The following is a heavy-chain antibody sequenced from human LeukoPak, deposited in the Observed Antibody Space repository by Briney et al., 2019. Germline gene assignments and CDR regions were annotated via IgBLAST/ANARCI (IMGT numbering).Heavy chain of an antibody. CDR1: GFTFSSYA. CDR2: ISGSGGST. V-gene: IGHV3-23*01. Sequence: GGSLRLSCAASGFTFSSYAMRWVRQAPGKGLEWVSAISGSGGSTYYGDSVKGRFTISRGNSKNTLYLQMNSLRAEDTAVYYCAKAEYSCSFYYFYYMDVWGKGTLVTVSS. D-gene: IGHD6-6*01. J-gene: IGHJ6*03. CDR3: AKAEYSCSFYYFYYMDV.